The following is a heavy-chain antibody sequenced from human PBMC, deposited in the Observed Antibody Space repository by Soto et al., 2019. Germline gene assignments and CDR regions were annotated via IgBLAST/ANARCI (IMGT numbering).Heavy chain of an antibody. CDR2: ISYDESNK. CDR3: AKGSWVQVWPLFDY. D-gene: IGHD5-18*01. CDR1: GFTFSKYG. V-gene: IGHV3-30*18. J-gene: IGHJ4*02. Sequence: QVQLVESGGGVVQPGRSLRLSCAASGFTFSKYGMHWVRQAPGKGLEWVAVISYDESNKYYADSVKDRFTISRDNSKNALDLQMNSLRGEDTAVYYCAKGSWVQVWPLFDYWGQGLLVTVSS.